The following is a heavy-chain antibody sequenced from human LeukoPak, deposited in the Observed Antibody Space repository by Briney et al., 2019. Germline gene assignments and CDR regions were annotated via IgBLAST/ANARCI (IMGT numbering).Heavy chain of an antibody. CDR2: FSRSGPYI. D-gene: IGHD6-13*01. J-gene: IGHJ4*02. Sequence: GGSLRLSCAASGFTFSSYTMNWVRQAPGKGLEWVSSFSRSGPYIYYADSVKGRFTISRDSAKNSLYLQMNSLRAEDTAVYYCARGTIAAAGYYYFDYWGQGTQVTVSS. CDR1: GFTFSSYT. CDR3: ARGTIAAAGYYYFDY. V-gene: IGHV3-21*01.